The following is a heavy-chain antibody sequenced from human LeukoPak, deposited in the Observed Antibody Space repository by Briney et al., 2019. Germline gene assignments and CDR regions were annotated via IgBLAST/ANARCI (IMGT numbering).Heavy chain of an antibody. Sequence: ASVKVSCKASGYTFTSYGISWVRQAPGQGLEWMGWISAYNGNTNYAQKLQGRVTMTTDTSTSTAYMELRSLRSDDTAVYYCARLRMYSSSWYFDYWGQGTLVIVSS. CDR2: ISAYNGNT. V-gene: IGHV1-18*01. CDR3: ARLRMYSSSWYFDY. J-gene: IGHJ4*02. CDR1: GYTFTSYG. D-gene: IGHD6-13*01.